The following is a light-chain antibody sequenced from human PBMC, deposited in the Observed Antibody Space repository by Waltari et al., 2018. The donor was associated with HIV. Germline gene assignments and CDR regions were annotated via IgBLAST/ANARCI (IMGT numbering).Light chain of an antibody. J-gene: IGKJ2*01. CDR2: DAS. V-gene: IGKV3-11*01. CDR3: QQYRNWPPHT. CDR1: QSVSTA. Sequence: EVVLTQSPATLSLSPGERATLSCRASQSVSTALAWYQQKPGQAPRLLMSDASNRATGIPARFSGSGSGTEFTLTISSLQSEDFAVYYCQQYRNWPPHTFGQGTKLEIK.